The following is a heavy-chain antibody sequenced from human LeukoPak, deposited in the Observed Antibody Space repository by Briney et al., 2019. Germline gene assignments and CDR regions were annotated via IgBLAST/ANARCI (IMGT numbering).Heavy chain of an antibody. Sequence: GASLRLSCAASGFTLSSYAMSWVRQAPGKGLEWVSAISGSGGSTYYADSVKGRFTISRDNSKNTLYLQMNSLRAEDTAVYYCAKGREGYYDSSGHYPGYWGQGTLVTVSS. D-gene: IGHD3-22*01. J-gene: IGHJ4*02. CDR1: GFTLSSYA. CDR2: ISGSGGST. CDR3: AKGREGYYDSSGHYPGY. V-gene: IGHV3-23*01.